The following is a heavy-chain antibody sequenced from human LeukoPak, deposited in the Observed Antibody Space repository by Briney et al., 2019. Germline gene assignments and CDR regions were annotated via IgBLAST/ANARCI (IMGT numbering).Heavy chain of an antibody. J-gene: IGHJ4*02. CDR1: GGSFSGYY. Sequence: SETLSLTCAVYGGSFSGYYWRWIRQPPGKGLEWIGEINHSGSTNYNPSLKSRVSISVDSSKKEFSLTLTSVTAADTAVYYCARGLLFYDTSALGYWGQGTLVTVSS. D-gene: IGHD3-22*01. CDR3: ARGLLFYDTSALGY. CDR2: INHSGST. V-gene: IGHV4-34*01.